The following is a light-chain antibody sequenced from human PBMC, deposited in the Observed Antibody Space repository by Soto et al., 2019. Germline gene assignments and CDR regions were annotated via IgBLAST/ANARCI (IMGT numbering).Light chain of an antibody. CDR1: QSVSSY. J-gene: IGKJ4*01. CDR2: DSS. Sequence: EIVLTQSPATLSLSPGERATLSCRASQSVSSYLAWYQQKPGQAPRLLIYDSSNRATGIPARFSGSGSGTDLPLTISSLEPEDFAVYYCQQRGNWPLTFGGGTKVEIK. CDR3: QQRGNWPLT. V-gene: IGKV3-11*01.